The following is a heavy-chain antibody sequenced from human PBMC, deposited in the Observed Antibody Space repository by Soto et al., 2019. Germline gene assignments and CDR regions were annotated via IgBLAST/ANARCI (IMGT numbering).Heavy chain of an antibody. J-gene: IGHJ4*02. D-gene: IGHD5-12*01. CDR3: ARGLYSGDDSAADY. V-gene: IGHV1-2*04. CDR2: INPNSGGT. Sequence: ASVKVSCKASGYTFTGYYMHWVRQAPGQGLEWMGWINPNSGGTNYAQKFQGWVTMTRDTSISTAYMELSRLRSDDTAVYYCARGLYSGDDSAADYWGQGTLVTVSS. CDR1: GYTFTGYY.